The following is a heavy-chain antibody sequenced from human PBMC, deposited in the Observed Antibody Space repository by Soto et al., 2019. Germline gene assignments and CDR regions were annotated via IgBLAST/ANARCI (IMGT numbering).Heavy chain of an antibody. CDR3: AKGHKDRIWSGYYTLAY. Sequence: PGGSLRLSCAASGFAFSSYAMSWVRQAPGKGLEWVSAISGSGGSTYYADSVKGRFTISRDNSKNTLYLQMNSLRAEDTAVYYCAKGHKDRIWSGYYTLAYWGQGTLVTVSS. J-gene: IGHJ4*02. CDR2: ISGSGGST. D-gene: IGHD3-3*01. V-gene: IGHV3-23*01. CDR1: GFAFSSYA.